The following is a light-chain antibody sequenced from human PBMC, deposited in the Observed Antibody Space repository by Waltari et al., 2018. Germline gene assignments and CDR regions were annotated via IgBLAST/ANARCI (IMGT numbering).Light chain of an antibody. J-gene: IGKJ1*01. CDR1: QSVSRT. Sequence: EIVLTQSPGTLSLSPGERATLSCRASQSVSRTLAWYQQKPGQAPKLLIYGASIRATGIPDRFTGSGSGTDFSLTISSLEPEDFAIYFCQHYVRLPATFGQGTKEEIK. CDR2: GAS. CDR3: QHYVRLPAT. V-gene: IGKV3-20*01.